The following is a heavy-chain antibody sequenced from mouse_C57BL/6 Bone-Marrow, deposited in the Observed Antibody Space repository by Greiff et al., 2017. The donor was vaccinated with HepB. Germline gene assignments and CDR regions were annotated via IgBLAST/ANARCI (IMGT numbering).Heavy chain of an antibody. CDR2: TFYSGIT. Sequence: EVKLQESGPSLVRPSQTLSLTCTVTGFSINSDCYWIWIRQFPGNKLEYIGYTFYSGITYYNPSLESRTYITRDTSKNQFSLKLSSVTTEDTATYYCARDQGYYGSLYAMDYWGQGSSVTVPS. D-gene: IGHD1-1*01. CDR1: GFSINSDCY. J-gene: IGHJ4*01. CDR3: ARDQGYYGSLYAMDY. V-gene: IGHV3-3*01.